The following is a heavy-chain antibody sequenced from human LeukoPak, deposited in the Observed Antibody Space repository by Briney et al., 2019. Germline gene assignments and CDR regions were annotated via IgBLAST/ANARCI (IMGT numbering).Heavy chain of an antibody. D-gene: IGHD4-23*01. Sequence: ASESLSLTCAVSGGSFSGYYWSWIRQPPGKGLEWVGEINHSGSTNYNPSLKSRVTISVDTSKNQLSLNLSSVTAADTAVYYRARGGDYGGNPCMDVWGKRTTVTVSS. CDR2: INHSGST. CDR3: ARGGDYGGNPCMDV. CDR1: GGSFSGYY. J-gene: IGHJ6*03. V-gene: IGHV4-34*01.